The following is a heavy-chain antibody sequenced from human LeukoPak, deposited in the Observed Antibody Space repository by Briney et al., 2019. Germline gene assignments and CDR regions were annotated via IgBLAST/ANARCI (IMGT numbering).Heavy chain of an antibody. Sequence: GGSLRLSCAASEFSVGSNYMTWVRQAPGKGLEWVSLIYSGGSTYYADSVKGRFTISRDNAKNSLYLQMNSLRAEDMALYYCAKDRGAAAGDNHDAFDIWGQGTMVTVSS. J-gene: IGHJ3*02. CDR2: IYSGGST. CDR1: EFSVGSNY. D-gene: IGHD6-13*01. CDR3: AKDRGAAAGDNHDAFDI. V-gene: IGHV3-53*05.